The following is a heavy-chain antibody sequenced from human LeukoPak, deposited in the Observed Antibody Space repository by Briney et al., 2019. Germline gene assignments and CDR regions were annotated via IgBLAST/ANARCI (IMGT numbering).Heavy chain of an antibody. CDR1: GYTFTGYY. CDR2: INPNSGGT. V-gene: IGHV1-2*02. Sequence: GASLKVSCKASGYTFTGYYMHWVRQAPGQGLEWMGWINPNSGGTNYAQKFQGRVTMTRDTSISTAYMELRRLRSDDTAVYYCARGYLYYYDVSGYPFDYWGQGTLVTVSS. D-gene: IGHD3-22*01. J-gene: IGHJ4*02. CDR3: ARGYLYYYDVSGYPFDY.